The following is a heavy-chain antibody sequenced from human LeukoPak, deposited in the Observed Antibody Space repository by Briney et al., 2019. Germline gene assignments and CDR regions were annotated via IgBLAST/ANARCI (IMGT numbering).Heavy chain of an antibody. CDR2: INHSGST. CDR3: ARSGVIAAAGTADFDY. J-gene: IGHJ4*02. D-gene: IGHD6-13*01. CDR1: GGSFSGYY. V-gene: IGHV4-34*01. Sequence: PSESLSLTCAVYGGSFSGYYWSWIRQPPGKGLEWIGEINHSGSTNYNPSLKSRVTISVDTSKNQFSLELSSVTAADTAVYYCARSGVIAAAGTADFDYWGQGTLVTVSS.